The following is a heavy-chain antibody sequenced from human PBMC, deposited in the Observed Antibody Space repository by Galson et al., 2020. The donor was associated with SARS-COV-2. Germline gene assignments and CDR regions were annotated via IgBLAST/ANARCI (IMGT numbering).Heavy chain of an antibody. J-gene: IGHJ4*02. CDR1: GGSISSSNW. CDR2: IYYSGIT. CDR3: AREVYSGYDYRYFGDY. V-gene: IGHV4-4*02. Sequence: SETLSLTCAVSGGSISSSNWWSWVRQPPGKGLEWIGEIYYSGITNYNPSLKSRVTISVDKSKNQFSLKLSSVTAADTAVYYCAREVYSGYDYRYFGDYWGQGTLVTVSS. D-gene: IGHD5-12*01.